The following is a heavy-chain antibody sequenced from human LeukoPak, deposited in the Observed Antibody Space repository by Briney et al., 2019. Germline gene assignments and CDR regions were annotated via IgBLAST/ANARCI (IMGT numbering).Heavy chain of an antibody. CDR1: GGSISSYY. CDR2: IYYSGST. V-gene: IGHV4-59*01. CDR3: ARALFSKSYYYYGMDV. J-gene: IGHJ6*02. Sequence: PSETLSLTCTVSGGSISSYYWSWIRQPPGKGLEWLGYIYYSGSTNYNPSLKSRVTISVDTSKNQFSLKLSSVAAADTAVYYCARALFSKSYYYYGMDVWGQGTTVTVSS.